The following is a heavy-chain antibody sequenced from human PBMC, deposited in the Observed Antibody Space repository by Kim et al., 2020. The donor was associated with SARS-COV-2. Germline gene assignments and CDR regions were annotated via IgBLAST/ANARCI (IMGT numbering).Heavy chain of an antibody. D-gene: IGHD4-17*01. V-gene: IGHV7-4-1*02. CDR1: GYTFTSYA. Sequence: ASVKVSCKASGYTFTSYAMNWVRQAPGQGLEWMGWINTNTGNPTYAQGFTGRFVFSLDTSVSTAYLQISSLKAEDTAVYYCARGDLVPNFYGDYGHQPSNWFDPWGQGTLVTVSS. CDR2: INTNTGNP. CDR3: ARGDLVPNFYGDYGHQPSNWFDP. J-gene: IGHJ5*02.